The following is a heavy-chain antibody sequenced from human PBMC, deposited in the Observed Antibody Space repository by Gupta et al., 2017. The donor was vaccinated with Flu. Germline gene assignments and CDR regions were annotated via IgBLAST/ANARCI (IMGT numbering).Heavy chain of an antibody. D-gene: IGHD2-2*02. CDR2: IWYDGSNK. V-gene: IGHV3-33*01. Sequence: QAPGKGLEWVAVIWYDGSNKYYADSVKGRFTISRDNSKNTLYLQMNSLRAEDTAVYYCARXFLVVVPAAIANGGWYNWFDPWGQGTLVTVSS. J-gene: IGHJ5*02. CDR3: ARXFLVVVPAAIANGGWYNWFDP.